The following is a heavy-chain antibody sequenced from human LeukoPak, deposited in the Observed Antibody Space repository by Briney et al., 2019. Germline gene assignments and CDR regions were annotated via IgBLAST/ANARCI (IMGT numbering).Heavy chain of an antibody. D-gene: IGHD4-11*01. Sequence: ASVKVSCKASGYTFTGYYMHWVQQAPGQGLEWMGWINPNSGGTNYAQKFQGRVTMTRDTSISTAYMELSRLRSDVTAVYYCARDDSNYDLVYYYYYMDVWGKGTTVTVSS. CDR3: ARDDSNYDLVYYYYYMDV. J-gene: IGHJ6*03. CDR2: INPNSGGT. CDR1: GYTFTGYY. V-gene: IGHV1-2*02.